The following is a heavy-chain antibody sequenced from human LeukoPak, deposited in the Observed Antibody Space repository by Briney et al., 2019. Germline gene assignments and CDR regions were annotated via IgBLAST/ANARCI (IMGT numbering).Heavy chain of an antibody. CDR2: IYYSGST. V-gene: IGHV4-61*01. Sequence: SETLSLTCAVSGGSISCSNYYWSWIRQPPGKGLEWIGYIYYSGSTNYNPSLKSRVTISVDTSKNQFSLKLSSVTAADTAVYYCAREVAGTPLFPLEWSVEGNWFDPWGQGTLVTVSS. CDR3: AREVAGTPLFPLEWSVEGNWFDP. J-gene: IGHJ5*02. D-gene: IGHD3-3*01. CDR1: GGSISCSNYY.